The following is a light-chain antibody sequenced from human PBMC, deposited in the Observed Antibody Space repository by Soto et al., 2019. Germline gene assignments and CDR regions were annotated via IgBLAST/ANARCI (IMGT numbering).Light chain of an antibody. CDR2: GAS. Sequence: EIVLTQSPGTLSLSPGERATLSCRASQSVSSSYLAWYQQKPGQAPRLLIYGASSRATGIPDRFSGSGSGTDFTLSISRLEPEDFAVYYCQQYGISPRTFGQGTQLEIK. CDR1: QSVSSSY. CDR3: QQYGISPRT. V-gene: IGKV3-20*01. J-gene: IGKJ2*01.